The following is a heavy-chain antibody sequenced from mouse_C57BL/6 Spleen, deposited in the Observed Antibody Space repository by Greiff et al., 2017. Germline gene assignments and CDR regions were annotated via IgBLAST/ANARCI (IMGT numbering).Heavy chain of an antibody. V-gene: IGHV1-15*01. J-gene: IGHJ4*01. D-gene: IGHD4-1*01. CDR2: IDPETGGT. CDR1: GYTFTDYE. Sequence: QVQLQQSGAELVRPGASVTLSCTASGYTFTDYEMHWVKQTPVHGLEWIGAIDPETGGTAYTQKFKGKAILTADKSSSTAYMEPRSLTSEDSAVYYCTRREIESWDVGYYALDYWGQGTSVTVSS. CDR3: TRREIESWDVGYYALDY.